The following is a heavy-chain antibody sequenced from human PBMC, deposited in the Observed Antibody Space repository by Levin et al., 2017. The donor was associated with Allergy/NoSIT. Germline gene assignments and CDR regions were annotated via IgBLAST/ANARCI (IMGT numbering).Heavy chain of an antibody. Sequence: ASETLSLTCAVYGGSFSGYYWSWIRQPPGKGLEWIGEINHSGSTNYNPSLKSRVTISVDTSKNQFSLKLSSVTAADTAVYYCARARRYYDILTGYPGPKYYFDYWGQGTLVTVSS. CDR3: ARARRYYDILTGYPGPKYYFDY. D-gene: IGHD3-9*01. J-gene: IGHJ4*02. CDR2: INHSGST. V-gene: IGHV4-34*01. CDR1: GGSFSGYY.